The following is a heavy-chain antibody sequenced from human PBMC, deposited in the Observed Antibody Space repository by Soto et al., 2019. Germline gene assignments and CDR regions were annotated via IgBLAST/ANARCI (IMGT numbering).Heavy chain of an antibody. D-gene: IGHD3-22*01. CDR3: ARDYKNYYDSSGLLAPYYYYGMDV. Sequence: KPGGSLRLSCAASGFTFSSYSMNWVRQAPGKGLEWVSSISSSSSYIYYADSVKGRFTISRDNAKNSLYLQMNSLRAEDTAVYYCARDYKNYYDSSGLLAPYYYYGMDVWGQGTTVTVSS. CDR2: ISSSSSYI. J-gene: IGHJ6*02. V-gene: IGHV3-21*01. CDR1: GFTFSSYS.